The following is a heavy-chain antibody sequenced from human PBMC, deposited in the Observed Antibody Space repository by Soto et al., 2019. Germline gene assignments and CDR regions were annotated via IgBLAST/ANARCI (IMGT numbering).Heavy chain of an antibody. D-gene: IGHD2-8*01. CDR1: GFTFTSSA. V-gene: IGHV1-58*01. CDR2: IAVGSGYT. CDR3: AADATAWQQMVPSDY. J-gene: IGHJ4*02. Sequence: GPEVKKPGTSVKVSCKASGFTFTSSAFQWVRQARGQRLEWIGWIAVGSGYTNYAQRFQDRVTLTRDMSTATTYMELSRLTSEDTAIYYCAADATAWQQMVPSDYWGQGTLVTVSS.